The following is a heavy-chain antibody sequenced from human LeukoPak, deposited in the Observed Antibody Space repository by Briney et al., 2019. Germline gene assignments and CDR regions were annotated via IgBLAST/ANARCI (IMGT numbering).Heavy chain of an antibody. CDR3: ARDRGSGYYDSSGYSLFDY. V-gene: IGHV1-2*02. CDR1: GYTFTGYY. D-gene: IGHD3-22*01. CDR2: INPNSGGT. J-gene: IGHJ4*02. Sequence: ASVKVSCKASGYTFTGYYMHWVRQAPGQGLEWMGWINPNSGGTNYAQKFQGRVTMTRDTSISTAYMELSRLRSEDTAVYYCARDRGSGYYDSSGYSLFDYWGQGTLVTVSS.